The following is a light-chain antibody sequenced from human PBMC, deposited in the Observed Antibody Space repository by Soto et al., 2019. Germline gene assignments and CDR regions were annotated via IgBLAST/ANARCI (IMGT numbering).Light chain of an antibody. CDR2: AAS. Sequence: DIQMTQSPQSLSASVGDRVTITCRASQGIGRHLAWYQQKSGKAPKSLIFAASSLQGGVPSRFSGSGSETEFTLTISNLQAEDFATYYCQQYIGYPTFGGGTKVEIK. J-gene: IGKJ4*01. CDR1: QGIGRH. CDR3: QQYIGYPT. V-gene: IGKV1-16*01.